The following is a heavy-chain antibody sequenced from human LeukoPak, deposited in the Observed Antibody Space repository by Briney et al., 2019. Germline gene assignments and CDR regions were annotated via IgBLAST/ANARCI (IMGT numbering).Heavy chain of an antibody. Sequence: QPGGSLRLSCAASGFTFTTYAIIWVRQAPGKGLEWVSAISGTGVDTYYADSVKGRFTISRDNSENTLPLQMNSLRAEDTAVYYCARLSGTYGTTSRVLDSWGQGTLVTVSS. CDR2: ISGTGVDT. CDR1: GFTFTTYA. CDR3: ARLSGTYGTTSRVLDS. V-gene: IGHV3-23*01. D-gene: IGHD1-1*01. J-gene: IGHJ4*02.